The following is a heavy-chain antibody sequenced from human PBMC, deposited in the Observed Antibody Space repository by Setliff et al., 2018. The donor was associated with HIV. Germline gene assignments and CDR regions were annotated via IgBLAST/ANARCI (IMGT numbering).Heavy chain of an antibody. CDR2: IFYRGTV. CDR3: ARSGPRHHDFWSDQSRRYFDL. Sequence: SETLSLTCGVSGGSLNSAYYWGWIRQFPWKGLQWIGSIFYRGTVYYNPFLKSRVNVSLDASKNSFSLNLTSEDTAVYYCARSGPRHHDFWSDQSRRYFDLWGRGTLVTVSS. CDR1: GGSLNSAYY. D-gene: IGHD3-3*01. V-gene: IGHV4-38-2*01. J-gene: IGHJ2*01.